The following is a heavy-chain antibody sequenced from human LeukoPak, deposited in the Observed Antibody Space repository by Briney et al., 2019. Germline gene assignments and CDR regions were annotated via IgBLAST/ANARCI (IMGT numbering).Heavy chain of an antibody. CDR2: ISFDGNYR. Sequence: PGGSLRLSCAASGFTFSAYGIHWVRQPPGRGLEWVATISFDGNYRNYADSVKGRFTISRDNSKNTVHLQMNSLRAEDTAIYYCARSHDHLWGNCPDYWGQGTLVTVSS. CDR3: ARSHDHLWGNCPDY. CDR1: GFTFSAYG. D-gene: IGHD3-16*01. J-gene: IGHJ4*02. V-gene: IGHV3-30*03.